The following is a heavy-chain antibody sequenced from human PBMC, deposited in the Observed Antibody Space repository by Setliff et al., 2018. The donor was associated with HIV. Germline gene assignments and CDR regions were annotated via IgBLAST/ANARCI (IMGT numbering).Heavy chain of an antibody. V-gene: IGHV4-39*01. CDR3: ARPSFGIGGGSIFDS. CDR1: GPSVSGSDYY. Sequence: PSETLSLTCTVSGPSVSGSDYYWGWIRQPPGKGLEWIASIHHSGSTWYNPSLKSRVTISADMSKNQFFLKLLSMTAADTAVYYCARPSFGIGGGSIFDSWGQGTLVTVS. CDR2: IHHSGST. J-gene: IGHJ4*02. D-gene: IGHD3-3*01.